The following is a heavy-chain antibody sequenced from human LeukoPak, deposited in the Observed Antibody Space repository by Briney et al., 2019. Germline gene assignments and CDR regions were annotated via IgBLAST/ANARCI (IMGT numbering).Heavy chain of an antibody. CDR3: AKRLGLGYCSGGSCPDAFDI. Sequence: SGTLSLTCAVSGGSISSSNWWSWVRQPPGKGLEWIGEIYHSGSTNYNPSLKSRVTISVDKSKNQFSLKLSSVTAADTAVYYCAKRLGLGYCSGGSCPDAFDIWGQGTMVTVPS. CDR1: GGSISSSNW. D-gene: IGHD2-15*01. J-gene: IGHJ3*02. V-gene: IGHV4-4*02. CDR2: IYHSGST.